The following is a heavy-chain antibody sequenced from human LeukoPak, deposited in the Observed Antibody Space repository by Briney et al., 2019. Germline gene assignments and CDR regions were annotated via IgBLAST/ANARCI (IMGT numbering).Heavy chain of an antibody. CDR2: IYYSGSS. Sequence: SETLSLTCNVSGGSISSYHWSWIRQPPGKGLEWIGYIYYSGSSNYNPSLKSRVTISVDTSKNQFSLKLSSVTAADTAVYYCARDLGYSSGWYDYRGQGTLVTVSS. V-gene: IGHV4-59*01. CDR1: GGSISSYH. J-gene: IGHJ4*02. CDR3: ARDLGYSSGWYDY. D-gene: IGHD6-19*01.